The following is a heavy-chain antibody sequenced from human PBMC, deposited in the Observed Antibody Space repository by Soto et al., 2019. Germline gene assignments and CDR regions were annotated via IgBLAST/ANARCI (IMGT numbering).Heavy chain of an antibody. V-gene: IGHV3-23*01. J-gene: IGHJ4*02. D-gene: IGHD3-22*01. Sequence: RLSCAASGFTFSNYAMSWVRQAPGKWLEWVSAISGAGGSTYYADSVKGRFTVSRDNSKNTLYLQMSGLRAEDTAVYYCAKGPGYYDSPGYYPNDYYFDYWGQGTLVTVSS. CDR1: GFTFSNYA. CDR2: ISGAGGST. CDR3: AKGPGYYDSPGYYPNDYYFDY.